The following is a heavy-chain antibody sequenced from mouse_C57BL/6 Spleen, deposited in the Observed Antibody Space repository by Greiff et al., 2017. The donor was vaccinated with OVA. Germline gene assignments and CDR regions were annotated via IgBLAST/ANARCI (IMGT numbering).Heavy chain of an antibody. J-gene: IGHJ2*01. D-gene: IGHD2-1*01. CDR2: IHPNSGGT. CDR3: ARGGYGNYFDY. V-gene: IGHV1-64*01. CDR1: GYTFTSYW. Sequence: QVQLQQPGAELVKPGASVKLSCKASGYTFTSYWMHWVKQRPGQGLEWIGMIHPNSGGTNYNEKFKSKATLTVDKSSSTAYMQLNSLTSEDSAVYYCARGGYGNYFDYWGQGTTLTVSS.